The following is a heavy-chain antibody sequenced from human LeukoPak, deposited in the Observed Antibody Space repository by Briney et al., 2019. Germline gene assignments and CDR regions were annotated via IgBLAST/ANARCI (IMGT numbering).Heavy chain of an antibody. Sequence: PGGSLRLSCAASGFTFDDYAMHWVRQAPGKGLEWVSGISWNSGSIGYADSVKGRFTISRDNAKNSLYLQMNSLRAEDTALYYCAKGVGATMGVGYWGQGTLVTVSS. J-gene: IGHJ4*02. CDR2: ISWNSGSI. V-gene: IGHV3-9*01. CDR1: GFTFDDYA. D-gene: IGHD1-26*01. CDR3: AKGVGATMGVGY.